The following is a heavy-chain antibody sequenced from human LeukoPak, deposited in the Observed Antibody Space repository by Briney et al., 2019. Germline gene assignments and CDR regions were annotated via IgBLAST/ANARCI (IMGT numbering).Heavy chain of an antibody. CDR3: ARQGKVVITTFDI. CDR2: MYPSGTT. D-gene: IGHD3-22*01. V-gene: IGHV4-4*07. CDR1: GGSVSSYY. Sequence: SETLSLTCSVSGGSVSSYYWSWIRQPAGKGLEWIGRMYPSGTTHYNPSLKSRVTISVDTSKNQFSLKLSSVTAADTAVYYCARQGKVVITTFDIWGQGTMVTVSS. J-gene: IGHJ3*02.